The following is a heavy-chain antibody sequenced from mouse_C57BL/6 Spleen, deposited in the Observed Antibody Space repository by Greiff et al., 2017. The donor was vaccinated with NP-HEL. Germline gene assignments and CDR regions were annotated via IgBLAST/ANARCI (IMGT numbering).Heavy chain of an antibody. D-gene: IGHD2-2*01. CDR3: AREVTTGPYYAMDY. V-gene: IGHV5-6*01. CDR2: ISSGGSYT. CDR1: GFTFSSYG. Sequence: VQLKESGGDLVKPGGSLKLSCAASGFTFSSYGMSWVRQTPDKRLEWVATISSGGSYTYYPDSVKGRFTISRDNAKNTLYLQMSSLKSEDTAMYYGAREVTTGPYYAMDYWGQGTSVTVSS. J-gene: IGHJ4*01.